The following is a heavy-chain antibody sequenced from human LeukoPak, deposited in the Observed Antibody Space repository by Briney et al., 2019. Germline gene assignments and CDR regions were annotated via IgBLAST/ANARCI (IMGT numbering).Heavy chain of an antibody. Sequence: SETLSLTCTVSGGSISSYYWSWIRQPPGKGLEWIGYIYTSGSTNYNPSLKSRVTISVDTSKNQFSLKLSSVTAADTAVYYCARHAKRLLYDAFDIWGQGTMVTVYS. CDR1: GGSISSYY. J-gene: IGHJ3*02. D-gene: IGHD2-15*01. CDR2: IYTSGST. CDR3: ARHAKRLLYDAFDI. V-gene: IGHV4-4*09.